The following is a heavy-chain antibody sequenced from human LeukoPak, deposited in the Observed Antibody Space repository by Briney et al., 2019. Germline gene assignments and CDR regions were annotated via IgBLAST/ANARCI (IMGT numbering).Heavy chain of an antibody. J-gene: IGHJ4*02. CDR3: ARIGSSSWAKPLHFDY. V-gene: IGHV3-7*01. D-gene: IGHD6-13*01. CDR1: GFTFNNYW. CDR2: INQDGSEK. Sequence: GGSLRLSCAASGFTFNNYWMSWVRQAPGQGLEWVANINQDGSEKYYLDSVKGRFTISRDNAKNSLSLQMDSLRGEDAAVYYCARIGSSSWAKPLHFDYWGQGTLVTVSS.